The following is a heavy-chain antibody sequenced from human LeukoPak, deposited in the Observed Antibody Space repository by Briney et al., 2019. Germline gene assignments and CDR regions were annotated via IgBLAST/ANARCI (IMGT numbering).Heavy chain of an antibody. CDR3: ARGGSTQLWFGELSFDY. J-gene: IGHJ4*02. V-gene: IGHV4-30-2*01. CDR2: IYHSGST. Sequence: SETLSLTCTVSGGSISSGGYYWSWIRQHPGKGLEWIGYIYHSGSTYYNPSLKSRVTISVDRSKNQFSLKLSSVTAADTAVYYCARGGSTQLWFGELSFDYWGQGTLVTVSS. CDR1: GGSISSGGYY. D-gene: IGHD3-10*01.